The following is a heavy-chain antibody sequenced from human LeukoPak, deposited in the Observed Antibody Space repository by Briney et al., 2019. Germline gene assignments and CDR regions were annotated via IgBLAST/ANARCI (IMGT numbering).Heavy chain of an antibody. V-gene: IGHV4-34*01. J-gene: IGHJ4*02. D-gene: IGHD3-22*01. CDR1: GGSFSGYF. CDR2: ITPSGST. Sequence: SETLSLTCVVYGGSFSGYFWSGIRQPPGKGLEWIGEITPSGSTNYNPSLKSRVSISIDTSKKKLSLRLTSVTAADSAVYYCASSFYYDSRDYWGQGTLVTVSS. CDR3: ASSFYYDSRDY.